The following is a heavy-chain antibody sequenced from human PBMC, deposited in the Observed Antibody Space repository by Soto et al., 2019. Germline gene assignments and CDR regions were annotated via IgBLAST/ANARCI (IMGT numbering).Heavy chain of an antibody. CDR3: XRGKPDDYGDVNWFDP. CDR1: GGSISSGGYY. Sequence: SETLSLTCTVSGGSISSGGYYWSWIRQHPGKGLEWIGYIYYSGSTYYNPSLKSRVTISVXTXXXXXXXXXXPVTAADTAVYYCXRGKPDDYGDVNWFDPWGQGTLVTVSS. D-gene: IGHD4-17*01. J-gene: IGHJ5*02. CDR2: IYYSGST. V-gene: IGHV4-31*03.